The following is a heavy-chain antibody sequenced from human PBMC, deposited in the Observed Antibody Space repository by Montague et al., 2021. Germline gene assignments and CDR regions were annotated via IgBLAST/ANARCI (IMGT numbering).Heavy chain of an antibody. V-gene: IGHV6-1*01. CDR3: ARDHGLINAWAY. D-gene: IGHD2-8*01. CDR1: GDSVSSTTTA. J-gene: IGHJ4*02. Sequence: CAISGDSVSSTTTAWHWIRQSPSRGLERLGRTYYRSRWYFDYAPSVKSRITIQPDTATNQFSLQVNSVTPEDTAVYFCARDHGLINAWAYWGQGTLVTVSS. CDR2: TYYRSRWYF.